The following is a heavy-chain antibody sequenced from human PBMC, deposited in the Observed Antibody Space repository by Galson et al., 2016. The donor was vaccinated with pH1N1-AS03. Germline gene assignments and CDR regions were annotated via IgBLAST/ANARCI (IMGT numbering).Heavy chain of an antibody. CDR2: IYTSGST. J-gene: IGHJ4*02. CDR3: VSVWGDYDY. CDR1: GGSISSYY. V-gene: IGHV4-4*07. D-gene: IGHD3-16*01. Sequence: ETLSLTCTVSGGSISSYYWSWIRQPAGKGLEWIGRIYTSGSTIYNPSLKSRVTVSVDTSKNQLSLKLTSVTAAGTAVYYCVSVWGDYDYWGQGTLVTVSS.